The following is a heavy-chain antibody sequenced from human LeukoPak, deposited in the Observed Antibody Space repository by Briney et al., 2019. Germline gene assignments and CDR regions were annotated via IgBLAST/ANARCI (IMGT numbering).Heavy chain of an antibody. Sequence: SETLSLTCTVSGDSISSGDYYWSWIRQPAGKGLEWIGRISRSGSTNNNPSLKSRVTISVDTSKNQFSLKLTSMTAADTAVYHCARVVSGDYSNWGLYYYYMDVWGKGTTVTVSS. J-gene: IGHJ6*03. CDR2: ISRSGST. V-gene: IGHV4-61*02. CDR1: GDSISSGDYY. D-gene: IGHD7-27*01. CDR3: ARVVSGDYSNWGLYYYYMDV.